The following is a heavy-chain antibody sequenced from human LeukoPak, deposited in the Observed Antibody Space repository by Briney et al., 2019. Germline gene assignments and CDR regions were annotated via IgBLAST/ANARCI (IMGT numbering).Heavy chain of an antibody. CDR3: ARDRYYYDSSGFNYFDY. V-gene: IGHV3-23*01. Sequence: GGSLRLSCAASGFTFSSLGMQWVRQAPGKGLEWVSHITGGGGSTDYADSVKGRFTISRDNSKNTLYLQMNSLRAEDTAVYYCARDRYYYDSSGFNYFDYWGQGTLVTVSS. D-gene: IGHD3-22*01. CDR1: GFTFSSLG. CDR2: ITGGGGST. J-gene: IGHJ4*02.